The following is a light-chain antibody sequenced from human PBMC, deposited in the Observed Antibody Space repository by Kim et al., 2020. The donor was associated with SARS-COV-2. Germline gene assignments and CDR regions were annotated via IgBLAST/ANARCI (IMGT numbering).Light chain of an antibody. Sequence: DIQMNQSPSTLSAFVGDRVTMTCRASQSVDCWLAWYQQKPGKAPRLLIYQASKLASGVPSRFSGSGSGTDFTLTVSNLQSDDSAVYYCKQYETYWTFGPGTKVDIK. V-gene: IGKV1-5*03. CDR1: QSVDCW. CDR3: KQYETYWT. CDR2: QAS. J-gene: IGKJ1*01.